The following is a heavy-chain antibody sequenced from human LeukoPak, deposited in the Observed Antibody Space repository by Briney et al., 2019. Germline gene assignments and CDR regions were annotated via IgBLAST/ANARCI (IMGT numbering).Heavy chain of an antibody. D-gene: IGHD6-6*01. J-gene: IGHJ3*02. Sequence: SETLSLTCAVYGGSFSGYYWSWIRQPPGKGLEWIGEINHSGSTNYNPSLKSRVTISVDTSKNQFSLKLSSVTAADTAGYYCARGGIAARRNDFDIWGQGTMVTVSS. V-gene: IGHV4-34*01. CDR1: GGSFSGYY. CDR2: INHSGST. CDR3: ARGGIAARRNDFDI.